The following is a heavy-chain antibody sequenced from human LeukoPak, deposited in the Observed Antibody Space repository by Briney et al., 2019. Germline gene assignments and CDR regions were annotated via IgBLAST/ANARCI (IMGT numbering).Heavy chain of an antibody. Sequence: PGGSLRLSYAASGFTFSSYEMNWVRQAPGKGLEWVSYISSSGSTIYYADSVKGRFTISRDNAKSSLYLQMNSLRAEDTAVYYCARDRAYYYDSSGYHSAFDIWGQGTMITVSS. CDR1: GFTFSSYE. J-gene: IGHJ3*02. CDR2: ISSSGSTI. D-gene: IGHD3-22*01. CDR3: ARDRAYYYDSSGYHSAFDI. V-gene: IGHV3-48*03.